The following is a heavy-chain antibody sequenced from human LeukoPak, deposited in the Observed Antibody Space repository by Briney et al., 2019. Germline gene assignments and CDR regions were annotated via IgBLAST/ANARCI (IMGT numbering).Heavy chain of an antibody. D-gene: IGHD4-17*01. CDR1: GFTFSSYS. J-gene: IGHJ5*02. Sequence: PGGSLRLSCAASGFTFSSYSMNWVRQAPGKGLEWVSSISSSSSYIYYADSVKGRFTISRDNAKNSLYLQMNSLRAEDTAVYYCARLWRRDTVTTLGNWFDPWGQGTLVTVSS. CDR2: ISSSSSYI. CDR3: ARLWRRDTVTTLGNWFDP. V-gene: IGHV3-21*01.